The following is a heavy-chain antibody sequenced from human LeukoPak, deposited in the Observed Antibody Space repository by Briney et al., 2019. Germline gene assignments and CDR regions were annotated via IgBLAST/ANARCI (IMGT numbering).Heavy chain of an antibody. CDR3: ARGKSVAAVDY. CDR1: GGSFSGYY. CDR2: INHSGST. V-gene: IGHV4-34*01. D-gene: IGHD6-13*01. J-gene: IGHJ4*02. Sequence: SETLSLTCAVYGGSFSGYYWSWIRQPPGKGLEWIGEINHSGSTNYNPSLKSRVTISVDTSKNLFSLKLSSVTAADTAVYYCARGKSVAAVDYWGQGTLVTVSS.